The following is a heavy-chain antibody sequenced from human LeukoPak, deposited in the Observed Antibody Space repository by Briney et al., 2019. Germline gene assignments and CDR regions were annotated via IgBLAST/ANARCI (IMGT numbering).Heavy chain of an antibody. CDR2: ISAYNGNT. CDR1: GYTFTSYG. Sequence: ASVKVSCKASGYTFTSYGISWVRQAPGQGLEWMGWISAYNGNTNYAQKLQGRVTMTTDTSTSTAYVELRSLRSDDTAVYYCARAHLYGEVDYWGQGTLVTVSS. D-gene: IGHD4-17*01. J-gene: IGHJ4*02. CDR3: ARAHLYGEVDY. V-gene: IGHV1-18*01.